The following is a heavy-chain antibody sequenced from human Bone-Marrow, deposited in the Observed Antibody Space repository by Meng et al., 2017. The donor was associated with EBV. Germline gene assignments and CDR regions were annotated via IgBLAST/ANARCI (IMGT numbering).Heavy chain of an antibody. CDR1: GYAFTNYI. J-gene: IGHJ4*02. Sequence: LLLQSGAEVKKPGTSVKISCKTSGYAFTNYILHWVRQAPGQRLEWMGWINTGIGYTKYTQNFQARVTITGDTSATTGYMELSSLRSEDTAVYYCVRGPPVGVPGPGDYWGQGTLVTVSS. V-gene: IGHV1-3*04. CDR2: INTGIGYT. D-gene: IGHD2-21*01. CDR3: VRGPPVGVPGPGDY.